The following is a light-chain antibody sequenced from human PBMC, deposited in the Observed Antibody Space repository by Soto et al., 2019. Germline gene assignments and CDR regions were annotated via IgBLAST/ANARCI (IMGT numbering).Light chain of an antibody. V-gene: IGKV3-15*01. J-gene: IGKJ2*01. Sequence: EIVMTRSPATLSVSPGERATLSCRASQSVGTNLVWYQQKPGQAPRPLIYGASIRATDMSPRSSGSGSGPEFTLTISSLQSEDFAIYFCQQHLYWPPYTFGQGTKVDIK. CDR3: QQHLYWPPYT. CDR1: QSVGTN. CDR2: GAS.